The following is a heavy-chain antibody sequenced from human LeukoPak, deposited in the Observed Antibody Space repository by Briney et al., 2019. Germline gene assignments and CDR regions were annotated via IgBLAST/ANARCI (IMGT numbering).Heavy chain of an antibody. CDR2: IWDDDSKK. CDR3: AKDPGAKVRGYYMDV. V-gene: IGHV3-30*02. J-gene: IGHJ6*03. CDR1: GFSFSTHD. Sequence: GGSLRLSCVASGFSFSTHDMHWVRQVPGKGLEWVAFIWDDDSKKWYADSVKGRFTISRDNSRNTVYLQMNSVTPEDTATYYCAKDPGAKVRGYYMDVWGKGTTVTVSS. D-gene: IGHD3-10*01.